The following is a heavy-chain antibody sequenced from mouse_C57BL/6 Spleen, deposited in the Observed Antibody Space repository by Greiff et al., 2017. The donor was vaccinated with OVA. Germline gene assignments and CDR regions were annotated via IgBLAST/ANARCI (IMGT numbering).Heavy chain of an antibody. J-gene: IGHJ1*03. CDR3: ASRQGWYFDV. D-gene: IGHD3-2*01. Sequence: QVQLQQPGAELVMPGASVKLSCKASGYTFTSYWMHWVKQRPGQGLEWIGEIDPSDSYTNYNQKFKGKSTLTVDKSSSTAYMQLSSLTSEDSAVYYCASRQGWYFDVWGTGTTVTVSS. CDR1: GYTFTSYW. CDR2: IDPSDSYT. V-gene: IGHV1-69*01.